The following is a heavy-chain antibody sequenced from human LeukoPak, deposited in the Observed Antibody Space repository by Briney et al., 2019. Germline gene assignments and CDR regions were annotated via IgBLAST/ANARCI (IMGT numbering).Heavy chain of an antibody. CDR1: GGSISSSNYY. V-gene: IGHV4-39*01. J-gene: IGHJ5*02. Sequence: SETLSLTCTVSGGSISSSNYYCGWIRQSPGKGLEWIGYINYGGTTYYNPSLKSRVTISVDTSKHQFSLKLTSVTAADTAVYYCVRHVGGSSFFDPWGLGTLVTVSS. CDR3: VRHVGGSSFFDP. CDR2: INYGGTT. D-gene: IGHD6-13*01.